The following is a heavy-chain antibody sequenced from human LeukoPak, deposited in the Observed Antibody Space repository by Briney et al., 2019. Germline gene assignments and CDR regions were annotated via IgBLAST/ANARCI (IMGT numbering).Heavy chain of an antibody. CDR1: GFTFDDYA. J-gene: IGHJ3*01. D-gene: IGHD1-14*01. CDR2: ITRNSGNI. CDR3: TKDRARTLNAFDV. Sequence: PGGSLRLSCAASGFTFDDYAMHWVRQAPGKGLEWVSGITRNSGNIGYADSVKGRFTTSRDNAKNSLYLQMNSLRAEDTALYYCTKDRARTLNAFDVWGQGRMVAVSS. V-gene: IGHV3-9*01.